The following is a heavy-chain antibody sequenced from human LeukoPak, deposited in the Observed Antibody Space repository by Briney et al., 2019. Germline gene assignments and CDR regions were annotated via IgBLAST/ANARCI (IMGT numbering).Heavy chain of an antibody. CDR1: GFTFSSYW. J-gene: IGHJ4*02. V-gene: IGHV3-7*01. Sequence: QPGGSLRLSCAASGFTFSSYWMSWVRRAPGKGLEWVANIKQDGSEKYYVDSVKGRFTISRDNAKNSLYLQMNSLRAEDTAVYYCARNYYDSSGYWTPDYWGQGTLVTVSS. D-gene: IGHD3-22*01. CDR3: ARNYYDSSGYWTPDY. CDR2: IKQDGSEK.